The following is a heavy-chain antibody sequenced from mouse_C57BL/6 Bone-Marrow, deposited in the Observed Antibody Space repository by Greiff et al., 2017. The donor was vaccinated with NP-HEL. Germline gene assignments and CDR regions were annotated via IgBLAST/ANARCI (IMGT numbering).Heavy chain of an antibody. V-gene: IGHV1-59*01. CDR3: ARSGGLLWLRREWYFAV. Sequence: QVQLQQPGAELVRPGTSVKLSCKASGYTFTSYWMHWVKQRPGQGLEWIGVIDPSDSYTNYNQKFKGQATLTVDKSSITAYMQPSSLTSEDSAVYYCARSGGLLWLRREWYFAVWGTGTTVTVSS. CDR2: IDPSDSYT. D-gene: IGHD2-2*01. CDR1: GYTFTSYW. J-gene: IGHJ1*03.